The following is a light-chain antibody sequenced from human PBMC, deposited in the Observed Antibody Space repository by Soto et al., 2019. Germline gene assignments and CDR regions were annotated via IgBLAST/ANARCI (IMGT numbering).Light chain of an antibody. CDR3: AAWDDRLTGWV. CDR1: SSNIESNY. Sequence: QSVLTQTPSTSGTPGQRVTISCSGSSSNIESNYVFWYRRLPGTAPKVLIYRDHQRPSGVPDRISGSKSGASASLAISGLRSEDEADYFCAAWDDRLTGWVFGGGTKLTVL. V-gene: IGLV1-47*01. J-gene: IGLJ3*02. CDR2: RDH.